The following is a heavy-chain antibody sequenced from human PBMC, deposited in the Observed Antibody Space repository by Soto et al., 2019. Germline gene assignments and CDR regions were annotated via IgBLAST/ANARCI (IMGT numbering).Heavy chain of an antibody. CDR1: GYTFTSYY. J-gene: IGHJ5*02. V-gene: IGHV1-46*01. CDR3: ARDRTIFGVAKNWFDP. CDR2: INPSGGST. D-gene: IGHD3-3*01. Sequence: ASVKVSCKASGYTFTSYYMHWVRQAPGQGLEWMGIINPSGGSTSYAQKFQGRVTMTRDTSTSTVYMELSSLRSEDTAVYYCARDRTIFGVAKNWFDPWGQGTLVTVSS.